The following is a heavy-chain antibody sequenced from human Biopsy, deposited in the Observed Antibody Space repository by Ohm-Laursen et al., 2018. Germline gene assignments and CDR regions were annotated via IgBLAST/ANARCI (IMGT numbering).Heavy chain of an antibody. CDR3: AKDYQPYLVTIHYCYYGTDV. V-gene: IGHV1-69*06. CDR1: RGTSSNYG. J-gene: IGHJ6*02. D-gene: IGHD2-2*01. CDR2: MIPFLATG. Sequence: SVSASCTAPRGTSSNYGVNSGRQAPGQGRESLGGMIPFLATGNCTQKFHDRVTVAADTSTSTATMELRSLRCDDTAVYYCAKDYQPYLVTIHYCYYGTDVWGQGTTVTVSS.